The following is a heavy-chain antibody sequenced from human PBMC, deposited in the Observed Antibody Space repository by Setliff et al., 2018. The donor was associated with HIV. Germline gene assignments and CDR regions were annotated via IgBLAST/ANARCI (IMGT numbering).Heavy chain of an antibody. Sequence: PGESLKISCKASGYSFTNYWIAWVRQMPGKGLEWMGIVYPGDSDTRYSPSFQGQVTISADKSISTAYLQWNSLKASDSAMYYCARPPVAGHFDTFDIWGQGTMVTVSS. CDR2: VYPGDSDT. CDR1: GYSFTNYW. D-gene: IGHD6-19*01. J-gene: IGHJ3*02. V-gene: IGHV5-51*01. CDR3: ARPPVAGHFDTFDI.